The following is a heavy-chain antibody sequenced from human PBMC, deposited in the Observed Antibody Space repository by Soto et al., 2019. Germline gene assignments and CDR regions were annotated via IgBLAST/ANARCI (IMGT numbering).Heavy chain of an antibody. V-gene: IGHV6-1*01. CDR2: TYYRSKWYN. D-gene: IGHD2-2*01. CDR1: GDSVSSNSAA. J-gene: IGHJ6*03. CDR3: AREDIVVVPAAIPYYYYYYMDV. Sequence: SQTLSLTCAISGDSVSSNSAAWNWIRQSPSRGLEWLGRTYYRSKWYNDYAVSVKSRITINPDTSKNQFSLQLNSVTPEDTAVYYCAREDIVVVPAAIPYYYYYYMDVWGKGTTVTVSS.